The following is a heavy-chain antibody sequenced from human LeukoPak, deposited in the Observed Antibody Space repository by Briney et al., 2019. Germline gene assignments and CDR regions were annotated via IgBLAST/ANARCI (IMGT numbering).Heavy chain of an antibody. D-gene: IGHD3-9*01. Sequence: GGSLRLSCAASGFTFSRFDMSWVRQAPGKGLEWVAGISGSGVNKYHADSVKGRFTISRDNSKNTVYLQMNSLRADDTAVYYCAKAGAYYDILTGYYPPLYDYYGMDVWGQGTTVTVSS. CDR2: ISGSGVNK. CDR3: AKAGAYYDILTGYYPPLYDYYGMDV. CDR1: GFTFSRFD. V-gene: IGHV3-23*01. J-gene: IGHJ6*02.